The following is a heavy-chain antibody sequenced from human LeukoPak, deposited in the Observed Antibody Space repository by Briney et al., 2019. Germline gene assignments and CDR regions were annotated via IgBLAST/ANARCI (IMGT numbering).Heavy chain of an antibody. V-gene: IGHV3-43D*04. J-gene: IGHJ4*02. D-gene: IGHD1-26*01. Sequence: PGGSLRLSCAASGFTFDDYAMHWVRQAPGKGLEWVSLISWDGGSTYYADSVKGRFTISRDNSKDSLYLQMNSLRAEDTVLYYCAKAGELLRYFDYWGQGTLVTVSS. CDR3: AKAGELLRYFDY. CDR1: GFTFDDYA. CDR2: ISWDGGST.